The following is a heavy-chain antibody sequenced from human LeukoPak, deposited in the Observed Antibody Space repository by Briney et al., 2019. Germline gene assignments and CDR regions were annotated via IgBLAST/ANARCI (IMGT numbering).Heavy chain of an antibody. J-gene: IGHJ3*02. CDR3: ARSDGYGLVGI. CDR1: GGSISSSSYY. V-gene: IGHV4-39*07. D-gene: IGHD5-18*01. Sequence: SETLSLTCTVSGGSISSSSYYWGWIRQPPGKGLEWIGSIYYSGSTYYNPSLKSRVIIMIDTPKNHFSLTLSSVTAADTAVYYCARSDGYGLVGIWGQGTMITVSS. CDR2: IYYSGST.